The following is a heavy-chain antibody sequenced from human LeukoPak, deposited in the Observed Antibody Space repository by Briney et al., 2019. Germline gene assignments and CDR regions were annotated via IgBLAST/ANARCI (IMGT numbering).Heavy chain of an antibody. D-gene: IGHD6-19*01. CDR3: ALLAVASDFDY. CDR2: IGASSTPK. Sequence: GGSLRLSCVVSGFPFSFYELNWVRQAPGKGLEWVPNIGASSTPKYYADSVKGRFSISRDNAKSSLYLQMNSLRVEDTAVYYCALLAVASDFDYWGQGALVTVSS. CDR1: GFPFSFYE. J-gene: IGHJ4*02. V-gene: IGHV3-48*03.